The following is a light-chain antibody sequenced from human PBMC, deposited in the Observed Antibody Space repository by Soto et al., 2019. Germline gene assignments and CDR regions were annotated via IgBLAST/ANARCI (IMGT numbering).Light chain of an antibody. J-gene: IGLJ3*02. Sequence: QSALTQPASVSGSPGQSITISCSGTSNDVGSYNLVSWYQQHPGKAPKLMIYEASERPSGVSNRFSGSKSGNTASLTISGLQAEDEALYFCCSYAGNRYFWVFGGGTKVTV. CDR1: SNDVGSYNL. CDR2: EAS. V-gene: IGLV2-23*01. CDR3: CSYAGNRYFWV.